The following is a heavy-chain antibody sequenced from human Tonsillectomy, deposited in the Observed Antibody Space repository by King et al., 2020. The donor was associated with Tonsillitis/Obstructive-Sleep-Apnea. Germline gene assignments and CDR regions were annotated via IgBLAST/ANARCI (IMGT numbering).Heavy chain of an antibody. Sequence: VQLVESGGGLVKPGGSLRLSCAASGFTFNNAWMSGVRQAPGKGLEWGGRIRSKTDGGTTDYTAPVTGRFTISRDDSKNAMYLQMNSLKTEDTAVYYCTTDSRWEGGENYWGQGTLVTVSS. CDR1: GFTFNNAW. J-gene: IGHJ4*02. V-gene: IGHV3-15*01. CDR3: TTDSRWEGGENY. CDR2: IRSKTDGGTT. D-gene: IGHD3-16*01.